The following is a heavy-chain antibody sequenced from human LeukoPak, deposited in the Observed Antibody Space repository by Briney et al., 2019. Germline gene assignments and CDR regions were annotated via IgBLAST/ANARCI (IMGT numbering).Heavy chain of an antibody. CDR2: ISSSSTYI. D-gene: IGHD4-17*01. J-gene: IGHJ4*02. CDR1: GFTFSTYS. Sequence: TGGSLRLSCAASGFTFSTYSMNWVRQAPGKGLEWVSSISSSSTYIYSADSVKGRFTISRDNDKNSLYLQMNSLSAEDTAVYYCARDGRATVTTDYWGQGTLVTVSS. CDR3: ARDGRATVTTDY. V-gene: IGHV3-21*01.